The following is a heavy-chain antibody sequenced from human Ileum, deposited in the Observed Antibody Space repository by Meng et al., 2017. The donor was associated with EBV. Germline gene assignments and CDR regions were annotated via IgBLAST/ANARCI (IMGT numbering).Heavy chain of an antibody. CDR2: IYHSGST. V-gene: IGHV4-4*02. CDR3: ARVGQWLPIDY. Sequence: QVRDAGPGLVKPSVHLSLPGAVAGGSISSSNWWSWVRQPPGKGLEWIGEIYHSGSTNYNPSLKSRVTMSVDKSKNQFSLNLSSVTAADTAVYYCARVGQWLPIDYWGQGTLVTVSS. D-gene: IGHD6-19*01. J-gene: IGHJ4*02. CDR1: GGSISSSNW.